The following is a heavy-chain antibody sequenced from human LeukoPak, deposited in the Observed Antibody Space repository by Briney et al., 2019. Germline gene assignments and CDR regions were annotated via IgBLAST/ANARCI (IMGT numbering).Heavy chain of an antibody. CDR1: GGSISSGGYY. J-gene: IGHJ2*01. V-gene: IGHV4-31*03. CDR3: ARSVVPAAIYDWYFDL. D-gene: IGHD2-2*01. Sequence: PSETLSLTCTVSGGSISSGGYYWSWIRQHPGKGLEWIGYIFYSGSTHYNPSLKSRVTISVDTSKNQFSLKLSSVTAADTAVYFCARSVVPAAIYDWYFDLWGRGTLVAVSS. CDR2: IFYSGST.